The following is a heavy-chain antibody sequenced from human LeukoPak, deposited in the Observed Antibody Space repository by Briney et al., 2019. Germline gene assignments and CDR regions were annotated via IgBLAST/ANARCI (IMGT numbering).Heavy chain of an antibody. Sequence: SVKVSCKASGGTFSSYAISWVRQAPGQGLEWMGRIIPILGIANYAQKFQGRVTITADKSTSTAYMELSSLRSEDTAVYYCALDDSSGFPLGYWGQGTLVTVSS. CDR3: ALDDSSGFPLGY. CDR1: GGTFSSYA. CDR2: IIPILGIA. J-gene: IGHJ4*02. V-gene: IGHV1-69*04. D-gene: IGHD3-22*01.